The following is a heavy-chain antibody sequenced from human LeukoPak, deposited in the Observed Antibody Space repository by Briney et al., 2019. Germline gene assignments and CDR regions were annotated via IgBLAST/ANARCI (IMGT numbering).Heavy chain of an antibody. D-gene: IGHD6-19*01. V-gene: IGHV3-23*01. CDR2: ISGSGGST. CDR1: GLTFRNYG. CDR3: AKDLSGWYGGGYFDY. J-gene: IGHJ4*02. Sequence: PGGSLRLSCAASGLTFRNYGMHWVRQAPGKGLEWVSAISGSGGSTYYADSVKGRFTISRDNSKNTLYLQMNSLRAEDTAVYYCAKDLSGWYGGGYFDYWGQGTLVTVSS.